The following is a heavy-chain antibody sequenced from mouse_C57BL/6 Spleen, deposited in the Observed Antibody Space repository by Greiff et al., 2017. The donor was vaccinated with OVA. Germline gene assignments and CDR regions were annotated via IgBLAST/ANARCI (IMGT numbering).Heavy chain of an antibody. V-gene: IGHV5-17*01. D-gene: IGHD2-3*01. CDR3: ARGDFYDGYYGYFDY. CDR2: ISSGSSTI. CDR1: GFTFSDYG. Sequence: EVKVVESGGGLVKPGGSLKLSCAASGFTFSDYGMHWVRQAPEKGLEWVAYISSGSSTIYYADTVKGRFTISRDNAKNTLFLQMTSLRSEDTAMYYCARGDFYDGYYGYFDYWGQGTTLTVSS. J-gene: IGHJ2*01.